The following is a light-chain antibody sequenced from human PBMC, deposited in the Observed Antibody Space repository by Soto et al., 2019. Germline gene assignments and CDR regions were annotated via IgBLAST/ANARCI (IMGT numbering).Light chain of an antibody. J-gene: IGKJ2*01. Sequence: DIQLTQSPSYLSASVGDRVTLTCRASQVISQYVNWYQHKPGKDPKLLVYAATTLQGGVPSRFSGSGSRTDFTLTISSLHPDDCATYFCHQSYSTPYTFGQGTKLEIK. V-gene: IGKV1-39*01. CDR2: AAT. CDR1: QVISQY. CDR3: HQSYSTPYT.